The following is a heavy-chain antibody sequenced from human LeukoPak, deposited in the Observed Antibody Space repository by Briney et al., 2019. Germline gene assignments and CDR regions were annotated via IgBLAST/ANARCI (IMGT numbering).Heavy chain of an antibody. D-gene: IGHD1-1*01. CDR1: GYTFTSYD. CDR3: ARGIQQGTDF. V-gene: IGHV1-8*01. J-gene: IGHJ4*02. CDR2: MNPNSGNT. Sequence: GSVKLCDNASGYTFTSYDINWVRQTTGQGLEWMGWMNPNSGNTGYAQKFQGRVTMTRSTSINTAYMELSSLTSEDTAVYYCARGIQQGTDFWGQGNLVIVSS.